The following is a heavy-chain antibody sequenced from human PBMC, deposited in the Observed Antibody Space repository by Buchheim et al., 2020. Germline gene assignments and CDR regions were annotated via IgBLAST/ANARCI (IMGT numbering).Heavy chain of an antibody. V-gene: IGHV3-23*01. Sequence: EGQLLESGGGLVQPGGSLRLSCAASRFTFNNYAMNWIRQAPGKGLEWVSSISDSGSRTYYIDSVKGRFTISRDNSKNTLDLQMNSLRAEDTAVYYCGGSGGSYVLSCWGQGTL. CDR3: GGSGGSYVLSC. J-gene: IGHJ4*02. CDR1: RFTFNNYA. CDR2: ISDSGSRT. D-gene: IGHD1-26*01.